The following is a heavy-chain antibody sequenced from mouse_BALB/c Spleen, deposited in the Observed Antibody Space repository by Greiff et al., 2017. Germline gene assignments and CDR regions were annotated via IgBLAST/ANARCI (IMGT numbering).Heavy chain of an antibody. Sequence: EVQLQESGPGLVKPSQSLSLTCTVTGYSITSDYAWNWIRQFPGNKLEWMGYISYSGSTIYNPSLKSRISITRDTSKNQFFLQLNSVTTEDTATYYCARRDSSGRAFAYWGQGTLVTVSA. CDR2: ISYSGST. V-gene: IGHV3-2*02. D-gene: IGHD3-2*01. J-gene: IGHJ3*01. CDR3: ARRDSSGRAFAY. CDR1: GYSITSDYA.